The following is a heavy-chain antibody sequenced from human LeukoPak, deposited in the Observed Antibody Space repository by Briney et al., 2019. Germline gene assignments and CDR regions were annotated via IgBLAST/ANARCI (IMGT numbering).Heavy chain of an antibody. J-gene: IGHJ4*02. V-gene: IGHV4-34*01. D-gene: IGHD3-22*01. CDR1: GGSFSGYY. CDR2: INHSGST. CDR3: ASLTMTVFP. Sequence: SETLSLTCAVYGGSFSGYYWSWIRQPPGKGLEWIGEINHSGSTNYNPSLKSRVTISVDTSKNQFSLKLSSVTAADTAVYYCASLTMTVFPWGQGTLVTVSS.